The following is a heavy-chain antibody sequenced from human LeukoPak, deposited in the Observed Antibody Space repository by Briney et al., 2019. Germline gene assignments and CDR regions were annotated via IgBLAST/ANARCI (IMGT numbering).Heavy chain of an antibody. CDR2: VYDNGNT. V-gene: IGHV4-59*11. D-gene: IGHD2-21*02. CDR1: GGSINGHY. CDR3: ARVFRGVVTSNWFDP. J-gene: IGHJ5*02. Sequence: SETLSLTCTVSGGSINGHYWTWISQPPGKGLEWIGFVYDNGNTNYNSSLQSRVTMSVDTSKNQLSLKMRSVTAADTAIYYCARVFRGVVTSNWFDPWGQGTLVTVSS.